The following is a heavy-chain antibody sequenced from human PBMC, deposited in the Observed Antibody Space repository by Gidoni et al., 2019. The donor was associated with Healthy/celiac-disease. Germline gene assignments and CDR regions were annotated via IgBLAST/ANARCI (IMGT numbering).Heavy chain of an antibody. V-gene: IGHV1-2*06. CDR3: ARDSLFFEDYYDSSGFNWFDP. J-gene: IGHJ5*02. D-gene: IGHD3-22*01. CDR1: GSTFTGYY. CDR2: INPNSGGT. Sequence: HVQLVQSGAEVKKPGASVKVSCTASGSTFTGYYMHLVRQAPGQGLEWMGRINPNSGGTNYAQKCQGRVTMTRDTSISTAYMELSRLRSDDTAVYYCARDSLFFEDYYDSSGFNWFDPWGQGTLVTVSS.